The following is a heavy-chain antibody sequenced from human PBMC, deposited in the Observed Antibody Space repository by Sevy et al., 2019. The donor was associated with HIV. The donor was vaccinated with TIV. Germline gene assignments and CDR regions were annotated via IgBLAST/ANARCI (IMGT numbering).Heavy chain of an antibody. V-gene: IGHV3-30*02. J-gene: IGHJ4*02. Sequence: GGSLRLSCAASGFTFSDYSMHWVRQAPGKGLEWVAFIRYDGTRNDYADSVKGRFTISRDNSKKTLFLQMNSLRAEDTAVYYCARGGDFLLTDWGQGALVTVSS. D-gene: IGHD2-21*01. CDR3: ARGGDFLLTD. CDR1: GFTFSDYS. CDR2: IRYDGTRN.